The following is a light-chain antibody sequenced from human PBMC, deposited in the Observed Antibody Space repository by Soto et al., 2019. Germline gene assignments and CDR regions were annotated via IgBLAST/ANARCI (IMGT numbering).Light chain of an antibody. CDR2: GNT. J-gene: IGLJ1*01. V-gene: IGLV1-40*01. CDR3: QSYDSSLSLDYV. Sequence: QSVLTQPPSVSGAPGQRVTISCTGSSSNIGAGYDIHWYQQLPGTAPKLVIFGNTNRPSGVPDRFSGSKSGTSASLAITGLQAEDEADYYCQSYDSSLSLDYVFGTGTKVTVL. CDR1: SSNIGAGYD.